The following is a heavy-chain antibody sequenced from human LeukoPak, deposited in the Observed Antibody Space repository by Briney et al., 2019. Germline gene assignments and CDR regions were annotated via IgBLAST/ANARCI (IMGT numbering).Heavy chain of an antibody. D-gene: IGHD3-3*01. J-gene: IGHJ4*02. V-gene: IGHV3-7*01. CDR1: GFSFPPYW. CDR3: ARENWSTADY. CDR2: VNQDGTEK. Sequence: PGGSLRLSCAASGFSFPPYWMMWVRQTPAKGLEWVATVNQDGTEKWYVDSVKGRFTIFKDSAMNVVSLHMNSLRAEDTAIYYRARENWSTADYWGQGTLVTVSS.